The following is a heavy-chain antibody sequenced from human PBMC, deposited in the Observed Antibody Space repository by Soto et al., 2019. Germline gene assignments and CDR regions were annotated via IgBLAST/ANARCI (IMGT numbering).Heavy chain of an antibody. CDR2: IIPIFGTA. D-gene: IGHD2-2*01. CDR3: ARKLALVVPAAMGGYNWFDP. Sequence: GASVKVSCKASGGTFSSYAISWVRQAPGQGLEWMGGIIPIFGTANYAQKFQGRVTITADESTSTAYMELSSLRSEDTAVYYCARKLALVVPAAMGGYNWFDPWGQGTLVTVSS. CDR1: GGTFSSYA. V-gene: IGHV1-69*13. J-gene: IGHJ5*02.